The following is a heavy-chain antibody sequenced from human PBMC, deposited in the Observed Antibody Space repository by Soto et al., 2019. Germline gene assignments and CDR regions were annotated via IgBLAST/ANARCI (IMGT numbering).Heavy chain of an antibody. D-gene: IGHD3-10*01. J-gene: IGHJ6*02. CDR3: ASYNYYGSGSTLYGMDV. CDR2: IYYSGST. Sequence: ETLSLTCTVSGGSISSYYWSWIRQPPGKGLEWIGYIYYSGSTYYNPSLKSRVTISVDTSKNQFSLKLSSVTAADTAVYYCASYNYYGSGSTLYGMDVWGQGTTVTVSS. CDR1: GGSISSYY. V-gene: IGHV4-59*12.